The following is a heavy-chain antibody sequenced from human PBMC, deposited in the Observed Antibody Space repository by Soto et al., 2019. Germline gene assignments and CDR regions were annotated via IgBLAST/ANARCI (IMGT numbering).Heavy chain of an antibody. J-gene: IGHJ6*02. D-gene: IGHD1-26*01. CDR3: ARYSGSYNYYYYGMDV. V-gene: IGHV1-69*13. Sequence: SVKVSCKASGGTFSSYAISWVRQAPGQGLEWMGGIIPIFGTANYAQKFQGRVTITADESTSTAYMELSSLRPEDTAVYYCARYSGSYNYYYYGMDVWGQGTTVTVSS. CDR2: IIPIFGTA. CDR1: GGTFSSYA.